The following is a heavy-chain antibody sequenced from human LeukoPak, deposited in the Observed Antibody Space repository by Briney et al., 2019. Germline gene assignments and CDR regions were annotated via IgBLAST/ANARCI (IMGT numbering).Heavy chain of an antibody. CDR1: GFTFSSYG. D-gene: IGHD2-21*02. CDR3: AKDCGGDCSSTGVVHY. V-gene: IGHV3-30*02. Sequence: GGSLRLSCAASGFTFSSYGIHWVRQAPGKGLEWVAFIRYDGGDKFYADSVKGRFTISRDNSKITLYLQTSSLRAEDTAVYYCAKDCGGDCSSTGVVHYWGQGTLVTV. CDR2: IRYDGGDK. J-gene: IGHJ4*02.